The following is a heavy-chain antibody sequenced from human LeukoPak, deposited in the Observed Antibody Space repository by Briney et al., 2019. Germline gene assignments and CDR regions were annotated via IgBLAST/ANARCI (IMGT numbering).Heavy chain of an antibody. CDR3: ARGRYCSSTSCYTRHPGRAFDI. CDR2: INHSGST. J-gene: IGHJ3*02. Sequence: PSETLSLTCAVYGGSFSGYYWSWIRQPPGKGLEWIGEINHSGSTNYNPSLKSRVTISVDTSKNQFSLKLSSVTAADTAVYYCARGRYCSSTSCYTRHPGRAFDIWGQGTIVTVSS. CDR1: GGSFSGYY. D-gene: IGHD2-2*02. V-gene: IGHV4-34*01.